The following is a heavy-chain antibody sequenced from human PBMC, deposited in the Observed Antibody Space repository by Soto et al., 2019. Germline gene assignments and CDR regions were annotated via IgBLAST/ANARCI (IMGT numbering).Heavy chain of an antibody. CDR3: ARDGRPYYYGMDV. V-gene: IGHV3-21*01. Sequence: GGSLRLSCEGSGLILSGYHMNWVRQAPGQGLEWVSSLSSSGTGIFYGDSVKGRFTISRDNAKNSLYLQMNNLRAEDTAVYYRARDGRPYYYGMDVWGQGTTVTVSS. CDR2: LSSSGTGI. CDR1: GLILSGYH. J-gene: IGHJ6*02.